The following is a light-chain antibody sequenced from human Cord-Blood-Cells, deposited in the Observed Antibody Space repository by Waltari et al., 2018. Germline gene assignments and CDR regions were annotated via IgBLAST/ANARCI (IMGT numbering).Light chain of an antibody. Sequence: QSALPQHASASGSPGHSITISCTGPSSDVGSYNLVSWYQQHPGKATKLMIYEGSKRPSGVSNRFSGSKSGNTASLTISGLQAEDEADYYCCSYAGSSTVFGGGTKLTVL. CDR2: EGS. CDR3: CSYAGSSTV. J-gene: IGLJ2*01. V-gene: IGLV2-23*01. CDR1: SSDVGSYNL.